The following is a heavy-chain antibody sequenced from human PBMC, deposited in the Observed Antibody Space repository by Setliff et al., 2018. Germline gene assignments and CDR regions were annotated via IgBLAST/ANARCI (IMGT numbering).Heavy chain of an antibody. D-gene: IGHD4-17*01. CDR3: ATEGRGVTTAH. CDR2: IIPILGIT. Sequence: SVKVSCKASGGAFSTYSLSWVRQAPGQGFEWVGRIIPILGITNYAQRFQGRVTITADESTTTGYMELSGLRSDDTAVYFCATEGRGVTTAHWGQGTLVTVSS. J-gene: IGHJ4*02. CDR1: GGAFSTYS. V-gene: IGHV1-69*13.